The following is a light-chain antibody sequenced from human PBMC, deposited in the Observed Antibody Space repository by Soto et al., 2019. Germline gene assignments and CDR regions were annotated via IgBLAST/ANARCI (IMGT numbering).Light chain of an antibody. CDR1: QSVNSNY. J-gene: IGKJ4*01. Sequence: EIVLTQSPGTLSLSPGERATLSCRASQSVNSNYLAWYQQKPGQAPRLLIKGASSRATGIPDRFSGSGSGTDFTLAISRLEPEDFAVYYCQQYSNSPPLTFGGGTKVDIK. CDR3: QQYSNSPPLT. V-gene: IGKV3-20*01. CDR2: GAS.